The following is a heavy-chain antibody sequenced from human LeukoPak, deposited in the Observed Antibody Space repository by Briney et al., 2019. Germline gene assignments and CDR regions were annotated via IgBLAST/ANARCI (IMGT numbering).Heavy chain of an antibody. V-gene: IGHV4-59*08. J-gene: IGHJ5*02. Sequence: SETLSLTCTVSGGSISSYYWSWIRQPPGKGLELIGYIYYSGSTNYNPSLKSRVTISVDTSKNQFSLKLSSVTAADTAVYHCAGHRDWFDPWGQGTLVTVSS. CDR1: GGSISSYY. CDR2: IYYSGST. CDR3: AGHRDWFDP.